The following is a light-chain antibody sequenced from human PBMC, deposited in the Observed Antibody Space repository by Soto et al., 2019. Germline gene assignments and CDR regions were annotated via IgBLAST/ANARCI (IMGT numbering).Light chain of an antibody. J-gene: IGLJ3*02. CDR2: NTN. Sequence: AVVTQEPSFSVSPGRTVTVTCGLSSGSVSTTNYPSWYQQTPGQIPRTLIYNTNTRSSGVPDRFSGSILGNKAALTITGAQADDESDYYCVLYMGGGIWVFGGGTKVTVL. V-gene: IGLV8-61*01. CDR1: SGSVSTTNY. CDR3: VLYMGGGIWV.